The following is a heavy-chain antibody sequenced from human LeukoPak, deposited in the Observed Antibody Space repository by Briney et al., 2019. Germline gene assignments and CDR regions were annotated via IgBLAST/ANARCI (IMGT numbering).Heavy chain of an antibody. CDR3: ARHSASGSYYLFDS. CDR1: GGSFSTYY. D-gene: IGHD3-10*01. V-gene: IGHV4-59*04. CDR2: IYYSGTT. Sequence: SETLSLTCTVSGGSFSTYYWSWIRQPPGKGLEWIGTIYYSGTTYYNPALKSRVTISVDTSENQFSLKLSSVTAADTAVYYCARHSASGSYYLFDSWGQGTLVTVSS. J-gene: IGHJ4*02.